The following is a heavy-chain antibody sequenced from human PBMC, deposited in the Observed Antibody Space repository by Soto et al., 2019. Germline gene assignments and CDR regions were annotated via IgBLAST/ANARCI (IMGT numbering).Heavy chain of an antibody. CDR3: ARDPPYYDILTGDY. J-gene: IGHJ4*02. CDR1: GGTFSSYA. D-gene: IGHD3-9*01. V-gene: IGHV1-69*13. Sequence: SVKVSCKASGGTFSSYAISWVRQAPGQGLEWMGGIIPIFGTANYAQKFQGRVTITADESTSTAYMELSSLRSEDTAVYYCARDPPYYDILTGDYWGQGTLVTVSS. CDR2: IIPIFGTA.